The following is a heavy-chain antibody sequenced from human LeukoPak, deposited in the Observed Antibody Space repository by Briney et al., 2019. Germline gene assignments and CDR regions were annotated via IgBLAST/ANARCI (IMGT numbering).Heavy chain of an antibody. J-gene: IGHJ6*03. V-gene: IGHV3-30*04. CDR2: ISYDGSNK. CDR1: GFTFSSYA. Sequence: GGSLRLSCAASGFTFSSYAMHWVRQAPGKGLEWVAVISYDGSNKYYADSVKGRFTISRDNSKNTLYLQMNSLRAEDTAVYYCARAGVVVPAAIGSYYYYYYMDVWGKGTTVTVTS. D-gene: IGHD2-2*01. CDR3: ARAGVVVPAAIGSYYYYYYMDV.